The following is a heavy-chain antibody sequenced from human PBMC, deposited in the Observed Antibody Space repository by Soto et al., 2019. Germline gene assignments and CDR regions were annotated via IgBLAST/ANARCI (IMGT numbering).Heavy chain of an antibody. CDR1: GYTFTTYW. Sequence: PGESLKISCQGSGYTFTTYWVGWVRQRPGKGLDWMGNIYPGDSDVKYSPSFQGQVTISVDKSISTAYLQWNSLKASDTAVYYCARQKYAGSGGYACAFDSSGQGTMVPV. V-gene: IGHV5-51*01. D-gene: IGHD5-12*01. J-gene: IGHJ5*01. CDR2: IYPGDSDV. CDR3: ARQKYAGSGGYACAFDS.